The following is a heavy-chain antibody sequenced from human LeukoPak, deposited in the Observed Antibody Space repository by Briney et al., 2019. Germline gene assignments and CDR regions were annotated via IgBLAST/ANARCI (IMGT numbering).Heavy chain of an antibody. CDR2: ISYDGSNK. V-gene: IGHV3-30*14. J-gene: IGHJ4*02. CDR1: GFTFSSYA. Sequence: GGSLRLSCAASGFTFSSYAMHWVRQAPGKGLEWVAVISYDGSNKYYADSVKGRFTVSRDHSKNTLYLQMNSLRAEDTATYYCARDGGSFRRPFDYWGQGTLVTVSS. CDR3: ARDGGSFRRPFDY. D-gene: IGHD1-26*01.